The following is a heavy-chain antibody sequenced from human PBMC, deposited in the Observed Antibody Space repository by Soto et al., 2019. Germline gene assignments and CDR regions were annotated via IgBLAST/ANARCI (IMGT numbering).Heavy chain of an antibody. Sequence: SETLSLTCTVSGGSISSSSYYWGWIRQPPGKGLEWIGSIYYSGSTNYNPSLKSRVTISVDTSKNQFSLKLSSVTAADTAVYYCARQSGFWSGYYPPWFDPWGQRTLVTVSS. V-gene: IGHV4-39*01. CDR1: GGSISSSSYY. CDR2: IYYSGST. D-gene: IGHD3-3*01. CDR3: ARQSGFWSGYYPPWFDP. J-gene: IGHJ5*02.